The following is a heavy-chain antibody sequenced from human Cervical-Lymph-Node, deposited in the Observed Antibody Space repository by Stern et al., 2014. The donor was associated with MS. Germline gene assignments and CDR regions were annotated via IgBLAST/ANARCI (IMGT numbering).Heavy chain of an antibody. D-gene: IGHD6-19*01. CDR3: ARDGGYSSGWFYFDY. J-gene: IGHJ4*02. Sequence: EVQLVESGGGLVQPGGSLRLSCAASGFTFSSYSMNWVRQAPGKGLEWVSYISSSSSTIYYADSVKGRFTISRDNAKNSLYLQMNSLRDEDTAVYYCARDGGYSSGWFYFDYWGQGTLVTVSS. CDR2: ISSSSSTI. CDR1: GFTFSSYS. V-gene: IGHV3-48*02.